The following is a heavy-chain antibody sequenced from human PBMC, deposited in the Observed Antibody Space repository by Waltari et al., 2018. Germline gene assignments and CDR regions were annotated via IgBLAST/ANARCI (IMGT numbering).Heavy chain of an antibody. CDR3: ARHEWFGELTNNWFDP. CDR1: GGSISRLRSY. V-gene: IGHV4-39*01. Sequence: QLQLPESGPGLVQPSETLSLTCTVSGGSISRLRSYGGWIRQPPGKGLGWIGTIHYSGTTYYNPFLRSRVTISGDTSKSQFSLMLGSVTAADTAVYYCARHEWFGELTNNWFDPWGRGTLVTVSS. D-gene: IGHD3-10*01. J-gene: IGHJ5*02. CDR2: IHYSGTT.